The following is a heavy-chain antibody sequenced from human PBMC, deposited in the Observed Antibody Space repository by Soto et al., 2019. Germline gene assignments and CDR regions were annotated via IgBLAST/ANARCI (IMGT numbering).Heavy chain of an antibody. D-gene: IGHD3-9*01. J-gene: IGHJ4*02. CDR1: GDSINSDKYY. CDR2: IYYRGNT. CDR3: ARLEGLATISYYFDF. V-gene: IGHV4-39*01. Sequence: QLQLQESGPGLVKPSETLSLTCSVSGDSINSDKYYWGWIRQPPGKGLEWIGRIYYRGNTYYNPSLQTRVTLSLDKSKSQSSLKLNSVTAADSAVYFCARLEGLATISYYFDFWGQGALVTVSS.